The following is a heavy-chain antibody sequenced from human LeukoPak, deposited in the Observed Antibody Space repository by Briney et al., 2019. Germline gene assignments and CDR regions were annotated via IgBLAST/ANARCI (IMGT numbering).Heavy chain of an antibody. Sequence: SETLSLTCTVSGGPISSYYWSWIRQPPGKGLEMNRHIYYSGSTNYNPSLKSRVTISVDTSKNQFSLKLSSVTAADTAVYYCARVAPVRGYDILTGYHNYLDYWGQGTLVTVSS. CDR2: IYYSGST. CDR1: GGPISSYY. J-gene: IGHJ4*02. V-gene: IGHV4-59*01. CDR3: ARVAPVRGYDILTGYHNYLDY. D-gene: IGHD3-9*01.